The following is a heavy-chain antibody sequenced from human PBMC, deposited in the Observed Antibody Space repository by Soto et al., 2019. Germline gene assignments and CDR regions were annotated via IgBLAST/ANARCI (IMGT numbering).Heavy chain of an antibody. CDR3: ARAPDYHILTGYPFDY. Sequence: SETLSLTCTVSGGSISSGGYYWSWIRQHPGKGLEWIGYIYYSGSTYYNPSLKSRVTISVDTSKNQFSLKLSSVTAADTAVYYCARAPDYHILTGYPFDYWGQGTLVTVSS. CDR2: IYYSGST. CDR1: GGSISSGGYY. V-gene: IGHV4-31*03. J-gene: IGHJ4*02. D-gene: IGHD3-9*01.